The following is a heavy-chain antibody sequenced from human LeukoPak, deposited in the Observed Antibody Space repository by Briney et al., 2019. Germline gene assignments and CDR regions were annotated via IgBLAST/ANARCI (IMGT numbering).Heavy chain of an antibody. Sequence: PGGSLRLSCAASGFTFSSYAMSWVRQAPGKGLEWVSAISGSGGSTYYADSVKGRFTISRDNSKNTLYLQMNSLRDEDTAVYYCARDTDWAFDYWGQGPLVTVSS. CDR2: ISGSGGST. CDR1: GFTFSSYA. J-gene: IGHJ4*02. V-gene: IGHV3-23*01. CDR3: ARDTDWAFDY. D-gene: IGHD3-9*01.